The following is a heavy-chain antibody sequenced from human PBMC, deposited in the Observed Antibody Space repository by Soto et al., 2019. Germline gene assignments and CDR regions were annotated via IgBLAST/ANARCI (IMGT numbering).Heavy chain of an antibody. J-gene: IGHJ4*02. CDR2: ISAYNGNT. V-gene: IGHV1-18*01. CDR3: ATERWYCAYDSGY. CDR1: GYTFTSYG. D-gene: IGHD5-12*01. Sequence: QVQLVQSGAEVKKPGASVKVSCKASGYTFTSYGISWVRQAPGQGLEWMGWISAYNGNTNYAQKLQGRVTMTTDTSTSTAYTELRSLSSDDTAVYSCATERWYCAYDSGYWGQVNLVTVSS.